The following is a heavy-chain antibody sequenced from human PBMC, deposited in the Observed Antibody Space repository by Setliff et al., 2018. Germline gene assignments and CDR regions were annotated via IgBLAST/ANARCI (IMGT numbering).Heavy chain of an antibody. Sequence: GGSLRLSCAASGLTFSSYDMNWVRQAPGEGLEWVSTITSSGGDTYYADSVKGRFIVSRDNSKSTLYLQMNSLRAEDTAIYYCAKDPNGDYVGAFDSWSQGVLVTGSS. CDR2: ITSSGGDT. D-gene: IGHD4-17*01. J-gene: IGHJ5*01. CDR3: AKDPNGDYVGAFDS. V-gene: IGHV3-23*01. CDR1: GLTFSSYD.